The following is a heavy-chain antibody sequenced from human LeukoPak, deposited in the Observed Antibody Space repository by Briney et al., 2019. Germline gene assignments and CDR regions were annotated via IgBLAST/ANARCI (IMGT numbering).Heavy chain of an antibody. CDR3: ATEISYCSGGSCRDY. J-gene: IGHJ4*02. Sequence: ASVKVSCKASGYTFTSYGISWVRQAPGQGLEWMGWISAYNGNTNYAQKLQGRVTMTEDTSTDTAYMELSSLRSEDTAVYYCATEISYCSGGSCRDYWGQGTLVTVSS. D-gene: IGHD2-15*01. CDR1: GYTFTSYG. CDR2: ISAYNGNT. V-gene: IGHV1-18*01.